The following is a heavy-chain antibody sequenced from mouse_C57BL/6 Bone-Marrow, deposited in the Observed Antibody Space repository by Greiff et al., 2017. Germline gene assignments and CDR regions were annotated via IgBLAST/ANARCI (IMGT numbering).Heavy chain of an antibody. CDR3: ARWDDYYWYFDV. Sequence: VQLQQPGAELVKPGASVTMSCKASGYTFTSYWITWVKQRPGQGLEWIGDIYPGSGSTNYNEKFKSKAPLTVDTSSSPAYMQLSSLTSEDSAVYYCARWDDYYWYFDVWGTGTTVTVSS. J-gene: IGHJ1*03. V-gene: IGHV1-55*01. CDR2: IYPGSGST. D-gene: IGHD2-4*01. CDR1: GYTFTSYW.